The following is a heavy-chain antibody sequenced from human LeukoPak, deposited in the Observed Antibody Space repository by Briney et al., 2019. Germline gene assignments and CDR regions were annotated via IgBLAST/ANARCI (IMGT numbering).Heavy chain of an antibody. D-gene: IGHD2-21*02. J-gene: IGHJ4*02. CDR1: GFTFDDYG. CDR3: SRWGGGYCGGNCYSNY. CDR2: INWKGGST. V-gene: IGHV3-20*04. Sequence: PGGSLRLSCAASGFTFDDYGMSWVRQAPGKGLEWVSGINWKGGSTGYADSVKGRFTISIDNAKNSLYLQMNSLRAEDTAFYYCSRWGGGYCGGNCYSNYWGQGTLVSVSS.